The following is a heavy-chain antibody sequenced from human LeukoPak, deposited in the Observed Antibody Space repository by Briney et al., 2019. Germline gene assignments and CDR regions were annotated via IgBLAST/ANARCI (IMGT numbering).Heavy chain of an antibody. V-gene: IGHV4-61*02. Sequence: SETLSLTCTVSGGSITFGSHYWTWIRQPAGKGLEWIGRIYTSGRTFYNPSLKSRVTISMDTSMNQFYLRLNSVTAADTAVYYCARARVIPASFDDWGQGALVTVSS. CDR2: IYTSGRT. D-gene: IGHD3-16*02. CDR1: GGSITFGSHY. J-gene: IGHJ4*02. CDR3: ARARVIPASFDD.